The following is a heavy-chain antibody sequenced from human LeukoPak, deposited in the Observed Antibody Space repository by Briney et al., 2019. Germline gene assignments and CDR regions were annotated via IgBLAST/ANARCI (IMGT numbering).Heavy chain of an antibody. D-gene: IGHD3-3*01. Sequence: GASVKVSCKASGYTFTSYGISWVRQAPGQGLEWMGWISAYNGNTNYAQKLQGRVTMTTDTSTSTAYMELRSLRSDDTAVYYCSWSGYGSYYYYGMDVWGQGTTVTVSS. CDR1: GYTFTSYG. CDR2: ISAYNGNT. J-gene: IGHJ6*02. CDR3: SWSGYGSYYYYGMDV. V-gene: IGHV1-18*01.